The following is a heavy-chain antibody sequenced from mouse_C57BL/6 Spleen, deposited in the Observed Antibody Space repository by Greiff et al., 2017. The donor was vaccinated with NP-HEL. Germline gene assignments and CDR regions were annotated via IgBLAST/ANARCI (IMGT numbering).Heavy chain of an antibody. CDR1: GFSLTSYG. Sequence: QGKMKESGPGLVQPSQSLSITCTVSGFSLTSYGVHWVRQSPGKGLEWLGVIWSGGSTDYNAAFISRLSISKDNSKSQVFFKMNSLQADDTAIYYCAKGYDYYAMAYWGQGTSVTVSA. CDR2: IWSGGST. J-gene: IGHJ4*01. D-gene: IGHD1-1*02. V-gene: IGHV2-2*01. CDR3: AKGYDYYAMAY.